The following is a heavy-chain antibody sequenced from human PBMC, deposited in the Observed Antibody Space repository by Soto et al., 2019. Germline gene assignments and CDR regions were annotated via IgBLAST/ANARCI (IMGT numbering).Heavy chain of an antibody. CDR1: GGSISSGGYY. CDR3: ARERIAAADTGGIDY. CDR2: IYYSGST. V-gene: IGHV4-31*03. Sequence: PSETLSLTCTVSGGSISSGGYYWSWIRQHPGKGLEWIGYIYYSGSTYYNPSLKSRVTISVDTSKNQFSLKLSSVTAADTAVYYCARERIAAADTGGIDYWGQGTLVTVSS. D-gene: IGHD6-13*01. J-gene: IGHJ4*02.